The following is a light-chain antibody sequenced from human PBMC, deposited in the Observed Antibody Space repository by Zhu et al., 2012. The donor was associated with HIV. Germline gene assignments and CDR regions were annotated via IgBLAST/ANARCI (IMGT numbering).Light chain of an antibody. CDR3: QQYYGGPTST. Sequence: DIQMTQSPSSLSASIGDRVTMSCRASQAISNSLAWYQQKPGKVPKLLLAATSSLQGGVPSRFSGSGSGRNFTLTISSLQPEDFATYYCQQYYGGPTSTFGQGTKVEIK. J-gene: IGKJ2*02. CDR2: ATS. CDR1: QAISNS. V-gene: IGKV1-NL1*01.